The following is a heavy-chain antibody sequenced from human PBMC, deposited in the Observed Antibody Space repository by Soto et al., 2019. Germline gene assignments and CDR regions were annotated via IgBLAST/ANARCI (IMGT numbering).Heavy chain of an antibody. D-gene: IGHD1-1*01. CDR2: ISSSSSYT. Sequence: GSLRLSCAASGFTFSDYYMSWIRQAPGKGLEWVSYISSSSSYTNYADSVKGRFTISRDTAKNSLYLQMSRLRSGDTAVYYCAREPATAKPEGVDFWGQGTQVTVSS. CDR3: AREPATAKPEGVDF. CDR1: GFTFSDYY. J-gene: IGHJ4*02. V-gene: IGHV3-11*05.